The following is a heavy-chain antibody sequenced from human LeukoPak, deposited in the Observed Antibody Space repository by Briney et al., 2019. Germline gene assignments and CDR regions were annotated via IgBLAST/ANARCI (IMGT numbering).Heavy chain of an antibody. CDR3: ARVPITYYYYYMDV. D-gene: IGHD3-10*01. V-gene: IGHV1-2*02. Sequence: ASVKVSCKASGYTFTGYYIHWVRQAPGQGLEWMGWIKPNSGGTNYAQKFQGRVTMTRDTSISTAYMELSRLRSDDTAVYYCARVPITYYYYYMDVWDKGTTATVSS. CDR1: GYTFTGYY. CDR2: IKPNSGGT. J-gene: IGHJ6*03.